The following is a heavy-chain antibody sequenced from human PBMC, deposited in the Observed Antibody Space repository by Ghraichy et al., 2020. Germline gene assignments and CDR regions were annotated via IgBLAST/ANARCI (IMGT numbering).Heavy chain of an antibody. J-gene: IGHJ6*03. CDR2: ISGGGVSS. CDR3: AKGGSKDNAGYYLYYIGD. Sequence: GGSLRLSCAASGFSFNNFGMSWVRQAPGKGPEWLSSISGGGVSSHYANSARGRFTISRDNSRNVLYLQMNSLRADDTAIYYCAKGGSKDNAGYYLYYIGDWGKGTTVTVSS. CDR1: GFSFNNFG. D-gene: IGHD3-16*01. V-gene: IGHV3-23*01.